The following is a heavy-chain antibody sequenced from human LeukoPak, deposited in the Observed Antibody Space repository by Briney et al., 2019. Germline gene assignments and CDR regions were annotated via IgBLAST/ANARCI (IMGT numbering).Heavy chain of an antibody. V-gene: IGHV3-66*01. CDR3: AREARYYDILTGYPNYSGVDV. D-gene: IGHD3-9*01. CDR1: GFTVSKDY. CDR2: IYGGGTT. Sequence: PGGSLRLSCAGSGFTVSKDYMTWVRQAPGKGLECVSAIYGGGTTYYADSVKGRFTISRDSSSNTLHLQMNSLRAEDTAVYYCAREARYYDILTGYPNYSGVDVWGQGTTVIVSS. J-gene: IGHJ6*02.